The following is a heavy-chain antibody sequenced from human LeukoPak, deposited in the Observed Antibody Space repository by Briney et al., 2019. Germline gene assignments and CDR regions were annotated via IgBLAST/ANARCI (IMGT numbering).Heavy chain of an antibody. Sequence: GGSLRLSCAASGFTFSTYGMHWVRQAPGKGLEWVAVIWYDGSNKYYADSVKGRFTISRDNSKNTLYLQMNSLRAEDTAVYYCARALNRRGYYYSPFDYWGQGTLVTVSS. CDR1: GFTFSTYG. V-gene: IGHV3-33*01. CDR3: ARALNRRGYYYSPFDY. D-gene: IGHD3-22*01. J-gene: IGHJ4*02. CDR2: IWYDGSNK.